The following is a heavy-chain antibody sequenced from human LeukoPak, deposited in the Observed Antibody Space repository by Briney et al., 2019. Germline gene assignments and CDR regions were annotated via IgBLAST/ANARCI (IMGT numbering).Heavy chain of an antibody. D-gene: IGHD6-13*01. CDR1: GYTFTNHA. CDR3: ARVGSGSSWYRFDY. V-gene: IGHV1-3*01. Sequence: ASVKVSYKASGYTFTNHAVNWVRQAPGQSLEWMGWINAGSGYTKYSQKFQGRASITRDASTTTAYMELSSLRSEDTAVYYCARVGSGSSWYRFDYWGQGTLVTVSS. J-gene: IGHJ4*02. CDR2: INAGSGYT.